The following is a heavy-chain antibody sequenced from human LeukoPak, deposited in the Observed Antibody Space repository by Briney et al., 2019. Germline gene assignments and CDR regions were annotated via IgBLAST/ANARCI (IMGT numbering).Heavy chain of an antibody. Sequence: SGTLSLTCAVSGGSISSSNWWSWVRQPPGKGLEWIGEIYHSGSTNYNPSLKSRVTISVDKSKNQFSLKLSSVTAADTAVYYCARDRVHSSSWYDYYYYGMDVWGQGTTVTFSS. J-gene: IGHJ6*02. CDR3: ARDRVHSSSWYDYYYYGMDV. CDR2: IYHSGST. D-gene: IGHD6-13*01. CDR1: GGSISSSNW. V-gene: IGHV4-4*02.